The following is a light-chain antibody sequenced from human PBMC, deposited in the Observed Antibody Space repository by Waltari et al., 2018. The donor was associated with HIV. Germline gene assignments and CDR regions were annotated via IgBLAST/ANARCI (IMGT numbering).Light chain of an antibody. V-gene: IGKV3-15*01. Sequence: EIVMTQSPATLSVSPGERATLSSRATQSLSSNLAWYQHKPGQGPRLVIYNTSTRATGIPARFSGSGSGTEFTLTISSLQSEDFAVYYCQQYNNWPPEYTFGQGTKLEIK. CDR3: QQYNNWPPEYT. CDR1: QSLSSN. CDR2: NTS. J-gene: IGKJ2*01.